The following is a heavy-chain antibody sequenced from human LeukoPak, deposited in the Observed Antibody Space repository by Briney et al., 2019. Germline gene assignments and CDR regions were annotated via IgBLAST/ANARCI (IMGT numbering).Heavy chain of an antibody. CDR3: ARDGYASGSHDY. D-gene: IGHD3-10*01. J-gene: IGHJ4*02. CDR2: IKQDGSEK. Sequence: GGSLRLSCAASGFTFSSYWMSWVRQAPGKGLEWVANIKQDGSEKNYVGPVRGRFINSRDNDKHSLYLQMNSLRVEETSVYYCARDGYASGSHDYWGQGTLVTVSS. V-gene: IGHV3-7*01. CDR1: GFTFSSYW.